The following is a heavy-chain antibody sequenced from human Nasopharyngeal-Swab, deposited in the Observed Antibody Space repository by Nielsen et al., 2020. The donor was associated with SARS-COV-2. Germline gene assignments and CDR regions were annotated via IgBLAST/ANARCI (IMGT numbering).Heavy chain of an antibody. Sequence: RQAPGKGLEWIGDIYNSGSTNYNPSLKSRVTISVDTSKNQFSLKLSSVTAADTAVYYCARGKVGATLVAGRTRPENWFDPWGQGTLVTVSS. J-gene: IGHJ5*02. CDR2: IYNSGST. V-gene: IGHV4-34*09. CDR3: ARGKVGATLVAGRTRPENWFDP. D-gene: IGHD1-26*01.